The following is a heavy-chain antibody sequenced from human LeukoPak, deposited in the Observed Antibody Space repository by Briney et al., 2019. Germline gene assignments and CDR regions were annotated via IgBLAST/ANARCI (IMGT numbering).Heavy chain of an antibody. CDR1: GFTFSSYW. CDR3: AMGLLWFGTGDFDP. J-gene: IGHJ5*02. D-gene: IGHD3-10*01. V-gene: IGHV3-7*01. CDR2: IKQDGSEK. Sequence: GGSLRLSCAASGFTFSSYWMSWVRQAPGKGLEWVANIKQDGSEKYYVDSVKGRFTISRDNAKNSLYLQMNSLRAEDTAVYYCAMGLLWFGTGDFDPWGQGTLVTVSS.